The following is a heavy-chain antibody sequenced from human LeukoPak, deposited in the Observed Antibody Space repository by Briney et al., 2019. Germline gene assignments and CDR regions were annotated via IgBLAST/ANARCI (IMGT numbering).Heavy chain of an antibody. CDR1: GFTFNNYA. Sequence: GGSLRLSCAASGFTFNNYAMNWVRQAPGKGLEWVSSISGGGETTYYADSAKGRFTISRDNSQNTLYLQMNSLRAEDTAVYYCAKAGGGNCFSSLDFWGQGTLVTVSS. CDR2: ISGGGETT. D-gene: IGHD2-15*01. V-gene: IGHV3-23*01. CDR3: AKAGGGNCFSSLDF. J-gene: IGHJ4*02.